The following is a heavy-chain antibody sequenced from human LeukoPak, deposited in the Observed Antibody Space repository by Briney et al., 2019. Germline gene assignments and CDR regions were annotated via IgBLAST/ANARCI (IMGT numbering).Heavy chain of an antibody. CDR1: GYSFTSYW. D-gene: IGHD2-15*01. Sequence: GESPKISCKGSGYSFTSYWIGWVRQMPGKGLEWMGIIYPGDSDTRYSPSFQGQVTISADKSISTAYLQWSSLKASDTAMYYCASGTTYCSGGSCPAGSWGDGTLVTVSS. CDR2: IYPGDSDT. J-gene: IGHJ5*01. V-gene: IGHV5-51*01. CDR3: ASGTTYCSGGSCPAGS.